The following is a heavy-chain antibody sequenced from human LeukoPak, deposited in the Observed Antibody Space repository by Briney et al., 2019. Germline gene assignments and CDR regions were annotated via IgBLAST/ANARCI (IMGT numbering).Heavy chain of an antibody. CDR3: ARGDSSSWYEVCFDY. J-gene: IGHJ4*02. CDR2: IYTSGST. V-gene: IGHV4-61*02. CDR1: GGSISSGSYY. D-gene: IGHD6-13*01. Sequence: SETLSLTCTVSGGSISSGSYYWSWIRQPAGKGLEWIGRIYTSGSTNYNPSLKSRVTISVDTSKNQFSLKLSSVTAADTAVYHCARGDSSSWYEVCFDYWGQGTLVTVSS.